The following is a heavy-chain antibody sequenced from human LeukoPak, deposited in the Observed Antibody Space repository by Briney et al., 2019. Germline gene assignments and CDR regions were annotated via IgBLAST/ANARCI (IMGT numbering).Heavy chain of an antibody. J-gene: IGHJ5*02. CDR3: ARGRLDYGYYLNWFDP. CDR1: GFTFSSYS. Sequence: PGGSLRLSCAASGFTFSSYSMNWVRQAPGKGLEWVSSISSSSSYIYYADSVKGRFTISRDNAKNSLYLQMNSLRAEDTAVYYCARGRLDYGYYLNWFDPWGQGTLVTVSS. CDR2: ISSSSSYI. V-gene: IGHV3-21*04. D-gene: IGHD4-17*01.